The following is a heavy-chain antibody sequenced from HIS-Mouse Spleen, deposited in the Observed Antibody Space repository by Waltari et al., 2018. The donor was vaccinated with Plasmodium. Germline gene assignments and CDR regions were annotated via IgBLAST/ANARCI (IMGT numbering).Heavy chain of an antibody. Sequence: QVQLQQWGAGLLKPSATLSLPCAVYGGSFSGYYWSRIRQPPGKGLEWIGEINHSGSTNYNPSLKSRVTISVDTSKNQFSLKLSSVTAADTAVYYCARGRRIVVVTAPRGFFDYWGQGTLVTVSS. D-gene: IGHD2-21*02. J-gene: IGHJ4*02. CDR3: ARGRRIVVVTAPRGFFDY. V-gene: IGHV4-34*01. CDR2: INHSGST. CDR1: GGSFSGYY.